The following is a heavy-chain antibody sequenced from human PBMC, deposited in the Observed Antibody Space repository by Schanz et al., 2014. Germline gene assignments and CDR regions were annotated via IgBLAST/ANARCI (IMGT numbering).Heavy chain of an antibody. V-gene: IGHV3-53*01. CDR3: ARDLGLDV. CDR1: GFTVNTNY. Sequence: EVQLVESGGGLIQPGGSLRLSCAVSGFTVNTNYMSWVRQAPGKGLEWISSMYINSGSTQYADSVKGRFIISRDSSRDTMYLHMNSLRAEDTAVYYCARDLGLDVWGQGTTVTVSS. CDR2: MYINSGST. J-gene: IGHJ6*02.